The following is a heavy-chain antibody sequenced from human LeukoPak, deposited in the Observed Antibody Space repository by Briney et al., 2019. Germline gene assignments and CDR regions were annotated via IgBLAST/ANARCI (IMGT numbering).Heavy chain of an antibody. J-gene: IGHJ4*02. CDR2: IKRDGSEK. V-gene: IGHV3-7*01. D-gene: IGHD2-2*03. Sequence: XKIKRDGSEKQYVDSVKGRFTISRDNAKNSLYLEMNSLRAEDTAVYYCARDRDGSTLGLFDFWGQGTLVTVSS. CDR3: ARDRDGSTLGLFDF.